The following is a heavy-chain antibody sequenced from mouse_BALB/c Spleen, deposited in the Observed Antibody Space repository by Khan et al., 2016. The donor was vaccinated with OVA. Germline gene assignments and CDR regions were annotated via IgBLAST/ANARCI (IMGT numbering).Heavy chain of an antibody. D-gene: IGHD1-2*01. CDR3: ARRNYFGYTFGH. J-gene: IGHJ3*01. CDR1: GYTFTDYS. CDR2: IYPRSGNT. V-gene: IGHV1-81*01. Sequence: QVQLQQSGAELARPGASVKLSCKASGYTFTDYSINWLKQRTGQGLEWIGEIYPRSGNTYYNEKFKGKATLTADKSSSVAYMQLSSLTSEDSAVYFCARRNYFGYTFGHWGQGTLVTVSA.